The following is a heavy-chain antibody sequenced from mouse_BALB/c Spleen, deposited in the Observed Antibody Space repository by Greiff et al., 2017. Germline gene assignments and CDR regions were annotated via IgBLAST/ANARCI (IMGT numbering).Heavy chain of an antibody. J-gene: IGHJ4*01. D-gene: IGHD2-1*01. CDR1: GFNIKDYY. V-gene: IGHV14-4*02. Sequence: VQLQQSGAELVRPGASVKLSCTASGFNIKDYYMHWVKQRPEQGLEWIGWIDPENGDTEYAPKFQGKATMTADTSSNTAYLQLSSLTSEDTAVYYCNRLYYGKKRAMDYWGQGTSVTVSS. CDR3: NRLYYGKKRAMDY. CDR2: IDPENGDT.